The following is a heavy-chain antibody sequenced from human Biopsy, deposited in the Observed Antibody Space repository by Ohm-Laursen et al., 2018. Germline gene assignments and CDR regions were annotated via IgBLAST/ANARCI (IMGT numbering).Heavy chain of an antibody. V-gene: IGHV3-30*18. J-gene: IGHJ4*02. Sequence: SLRLSCSASGFTLSNYGMHWVRQAPGRGLEWVAAVSSDGKNKHYADSVQGRFTIPRDNSKNTVNLQMNSLRAEDTAVYYCAKGLYSGSYYYDSWGQGTLVTVSS. CDR1: GFTLSNYG. CDR3: AKGLYSGSYYYDS. CDR2: VSSDGKNK. D-gene: IGHD1-26*01.